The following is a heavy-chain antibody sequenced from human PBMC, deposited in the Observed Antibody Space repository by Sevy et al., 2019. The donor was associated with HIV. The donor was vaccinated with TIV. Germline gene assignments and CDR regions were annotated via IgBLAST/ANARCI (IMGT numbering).Heavy chain of an antibody. CDR2: ISAYNGKT. CDR1: GYTFTSYG. Sequence: ASVKVSCKASGYTFTSYGISWVRQAPGQGLEWMGWISAYNGKTNYAQKLQGRVTMTTDTSTSTAYMELRSLRSDDTAVYYCARVRWSYYDSSGYWFDPWGQGTLVTVSS. V-gene: IGHV1-18*01. D-gene: IGHD3-22*01. CDR3: ARVRWSYYDSSGYWFDP. J-gene: IGHJ5*02.